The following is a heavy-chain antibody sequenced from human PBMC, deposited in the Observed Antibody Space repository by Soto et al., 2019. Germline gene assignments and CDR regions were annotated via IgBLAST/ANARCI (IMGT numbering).Heavy chain of an antibody. CDR3: ARGGKWELLRVDS. Sequence: PGGALRLTCAASGFTFSSYSMNRVRQAPGKGLEWVSSISSSSSYIYYADSVKGRFTISRDNAKNSLYLQMNSLSAEDTAVYYCARGGKWELLRVDSWGQGTLVTVSS. J-gene: IGHJ4*02. V-gene: IGHV3-21*01. CDR1: GFTFSSYS. CDR2: ISSSSSYI. D-gene: IGHD1-26*01.